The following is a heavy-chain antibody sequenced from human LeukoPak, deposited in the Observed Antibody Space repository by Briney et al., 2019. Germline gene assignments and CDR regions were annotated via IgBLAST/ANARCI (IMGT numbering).Heavy chain of an antibody. CDR1: GYTFTSYY. V-gene: IGHV1-46*01. Sequence: ASVKVSCKAFGYTFTSYYMHWVRQAPGQGLEWMGIINPSGGSTSYAQKFQGRVTMTRDTSTSTVYMELSSLRSEDTAVYYCARDQAIFGVVNLYYYYGMDVWGQGTTVTVSS. CDR2: INPSGGST. CDR3: ARDQAIFGVVNLYYYYGMDV. D-gene: IGHD3-3*01. J-gene: IGHJ6*02.